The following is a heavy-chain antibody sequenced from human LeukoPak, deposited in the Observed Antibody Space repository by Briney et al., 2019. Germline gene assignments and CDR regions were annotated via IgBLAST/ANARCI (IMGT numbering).Heavy chain of an antibody. CDR3: ATIESRDNY. J-gene: IGHJ4*02. V-gene: IGHV4-59*08. D-gene: IGHD2-15*01. CDR2: IYYSGST. Sequence: KPSETLSLTCSVSNGSVSSYYWSWLRQPPGKGLEWIGYIYYSGSTKYNPSLKCRVTISVDTSKNRFSLSLSSVTAADTAVYYCATIESRDNYWGQGTLVTVSS. CDR1: NGSVSSYY.